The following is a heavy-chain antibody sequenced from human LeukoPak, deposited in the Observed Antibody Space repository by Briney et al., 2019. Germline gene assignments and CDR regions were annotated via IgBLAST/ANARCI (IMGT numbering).Heavy chain of an antibody. D-gene: IGHD3-22*01. CDR1: GFTFDDYG. CDR2: INWNGGST. J-gene: IGHJ4*02. V-gene: IGHV3-20*04. CDR3: AKDSNHNYYSVPDYFDY. Sequence: GGSLRLSCAASGFTFDDYGMSWVRQAPGKGLEWVSGINWNGGSTGYADSVKGRFTISRDNAKNSLFLQMNSLRAEDTAVYYCAKDSNHNYYSVPDYFDYWGQGTLVTVSS.